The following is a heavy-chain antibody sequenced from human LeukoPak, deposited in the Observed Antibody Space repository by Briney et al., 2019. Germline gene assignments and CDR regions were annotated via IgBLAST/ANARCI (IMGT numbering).Heavy chain of an antibody. CDR1: GFTFSSYA. D-gene: IGHD6-6*01. J-gene: IGHJ3*02. CDR3: ARVAKYSSSSGDDAFDI. Sequence: GRSLRLSCAASGFTFSSYAMHWVRQAPGKGLEWVAVISYDGSNKYYADSVKGRFTISRDNAKNTLYLQMNSLRAEDTAVYYCARVAKYSSSSGDDAFDIWGQGTMVTVSS. V-gene: IGHV3-30-3*01. CDR2: ISYDGSNK.